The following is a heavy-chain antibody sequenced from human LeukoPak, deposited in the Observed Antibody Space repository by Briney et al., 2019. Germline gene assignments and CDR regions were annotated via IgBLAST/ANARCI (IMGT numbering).Heavy chain of an antibody. V-gene: IGHV3-21*04. CDR3: ARSLKYYYGSGSYPDPFDP. CDR1: GFTFSSYS. Sequence: GGSLRLSCAASGFTFSSYSMNWVRQAPGKGLEWVSSISSSSSYIYYADSVKGRFTISRDNAKNSLYLQMNSLRAEDTAVYYCARSLKYYYGSGSYPDPFDPWGQGTLVTVSS. D-gene: IGHD3-10*01. CDR2: ISSSSSYI. J-gene: IGHJ5*02.